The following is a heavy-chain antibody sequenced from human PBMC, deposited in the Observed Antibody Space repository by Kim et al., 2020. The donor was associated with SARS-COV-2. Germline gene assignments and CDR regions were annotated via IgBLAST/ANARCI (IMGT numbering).Heavy chain of an antibody. CDR2: FDPEDGET. Sequence: ASVKVSCKVSGYTLTELSMHWVRQAPGKGLEWMGGFDPEDGETIYAQKFQGRVTMTEDTSTDTAYMELSSLRSEDTAVYYCATPGYSSGWYDYFYWGQGTLVTVSS. V-gene: IGHV1-24*01. J-gene: IGHJ4*02. D-gene: IGHD6-19*01. CDR3: ATPGYSSGWYDYFY. CDR1: GYTLTELS.